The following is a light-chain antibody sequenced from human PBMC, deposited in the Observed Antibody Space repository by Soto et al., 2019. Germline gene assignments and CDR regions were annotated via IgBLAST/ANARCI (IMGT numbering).Light chain of an antibody. V-gene: IGKV1-39*01. CDR3: QQSHSTPYT. J-gene: IGKJ2*01. CDR2: AAR. CDR1: QSISRN. Sequence: DIQLTQSPSSLSPSVGDIITLSCRASQSISRNLNWYQQMPGKAPSLLIYAARDLQSGVPGRFSASGSGTEFNLTISSLQPEDLATYYGQQSHSTPYTFGQGNKLEI.